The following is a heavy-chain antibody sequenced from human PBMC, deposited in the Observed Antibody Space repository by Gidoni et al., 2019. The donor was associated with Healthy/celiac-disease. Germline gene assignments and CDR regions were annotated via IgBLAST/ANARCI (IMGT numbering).Heavy chain of an antibody. CDR1: GYSFTSYW. J-gene: IGHJ3*02. CDR3: ARSFYYYDSSGSRPFAFDI. CDR2: IDPSDSYT. D-gene: IGHD3-22*01. Sequence: EVQLVQSGAEVKKPGESLRISCKGSGYSFTSYWNSWVRQMPGKGLEWMGRIDPSDSYTNYSPSFQGHVTISADKSISTAYLQWSSLKASDTAMYYCARSFYYYDSSGSRPFAFDIWGQGTMVTVSS. V-gene: IGHV5-10-1*03.